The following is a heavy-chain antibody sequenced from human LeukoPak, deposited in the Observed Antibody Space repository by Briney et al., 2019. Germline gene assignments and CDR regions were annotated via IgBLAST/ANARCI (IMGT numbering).Heavy chain of an antibody. D-gene: IGHD3-10*01. J-gene: IGHJ4*02. CDR1: GGSFSGYY. V-gene: IGHV4-34*01. Sequence: PSETLSLTCAVYGGSFSGYYWSWIRQPPGKGLEWVGEINHSGSTNYNPSLKSRVTISVDTSKNQFSLKLRSVTAVETAVYYCARGSRRITMVRVVWGYFDYWGQGTLVTVSS. CDR3: ARGSRRITMVRVVWGYFDY. CDR2: INHSGST.